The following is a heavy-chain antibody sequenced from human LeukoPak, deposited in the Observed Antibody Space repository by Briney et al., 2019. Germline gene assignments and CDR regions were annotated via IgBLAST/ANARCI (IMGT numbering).Heavy chain of an antibody. CDR2: ISSSSSYI. CDR3: ARDLGDSSGYYWDY. D-gene: IGHD3-22*01. CDR1: GFTFSSYS. Sequence: PGGSLRLSCAASGFTFSSYSMNWVRQAPGKGLEWVSSISSSSSYIYYADSVKGRFTISRDNAKNSLYLQMNSLRAEDTAVYYCARDLGDSSGYYWDYWGQGTLVTVSS. V-gene: IGHV3-21*04. J-gene: IGHJ4*02.